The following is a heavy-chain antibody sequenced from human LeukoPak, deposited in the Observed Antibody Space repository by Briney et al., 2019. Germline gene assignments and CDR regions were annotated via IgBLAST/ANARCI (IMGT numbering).Heavy chain of an antibody. CDR3: ARSVVPTNWSDP. J-gene: IGHJ5*02. CDR2: IIPIFGTA. Sequence: SVKVSCKASGYTFTDYAIQWVRQAPGQGLEWMGGIIPIFGTANYAQKFQGRVTITADESTSTAYMELSSLRSEDTAVYYCARSVVPTNWSDPWGQGTLVTVSS. D-gene: IGHD2-2*01. CDR1: GYTFTDYA. V-gene: IGHV1-69*13.